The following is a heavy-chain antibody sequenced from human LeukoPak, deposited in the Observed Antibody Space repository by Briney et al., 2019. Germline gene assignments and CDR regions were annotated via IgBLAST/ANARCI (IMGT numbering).Heavy chain of an antibody. CDR3: ASEIDWYSLNDAFDI. V-gene: IGHV4-34*01. Sequence: PSETLSLTCAVYGGSFSGYYWSWIRQPPGKGLEWIGEINHSGSTNYNPSLKSRVTISVDTSKNQFSLKLSSVTAADTAVYYCASEIDWYSLNDAFDIWGQGTMVTVPS. D-gene: IGHD1-14*01. J-gene: IGHJ3*02. CDR1: GGSFSGYY. CDR2: INHSGST.